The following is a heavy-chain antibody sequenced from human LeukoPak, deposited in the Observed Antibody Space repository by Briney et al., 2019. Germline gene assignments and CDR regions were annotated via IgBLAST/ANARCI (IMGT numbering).Heavy chain of an antibody. J-gene: IGHJ5*02. CDR3: ATYYNSPFDP. CDR2: IYTSGST. Sequence: SETLSLTCTVSGGSISSGDYYWSWIRQPAGKGLEWIGRIYTSGSTNYNPSLKSRVTISVDKSKNQFSLKLNSVTAADTAVYYCATYYNSPFDPWGQGTLVTVSS. D-gene: IGHD3-3*01. CDR1: GGSISSGDYY. V-gene: IGHV4-61*02.